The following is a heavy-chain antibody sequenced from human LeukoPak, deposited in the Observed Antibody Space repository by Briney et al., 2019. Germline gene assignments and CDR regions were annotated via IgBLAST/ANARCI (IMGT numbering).Heavy chain of an antibody. CDR2: IIPIFGTA. V-gene: IGHV1-69*05. CDR3: ASPGGSLNWFDP. Sequence: GASVKVSCKASGGTFSSYAISWVRQAPGQGLEWMGGIIPIFGTANYAQKFQGRVTITTDESTSTAYMELSSLRSEDTAVYYCASPGGSLNWFDPWGQGTLVTVSS. CDR1: GGTFSSYA. D-gene: IGHD2-15*01. J-gene: IGHJ5*02.